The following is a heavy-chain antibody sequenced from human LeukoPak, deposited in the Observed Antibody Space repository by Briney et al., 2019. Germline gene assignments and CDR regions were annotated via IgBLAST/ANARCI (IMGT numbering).Heavy chain of an antibody. CDR3: ARQWYSSGWYPYYFDY. J-gene: IGHJ4*02. CDR1: GGSISSYY. CDR2: IYYSGST. D-gene: IGHD6-19*01. Sequence: SETLSLTCTVSGGSISSYYWSWIRQPPGKGLEWIGYIYYSGSTNYNPSLKSRVTISVDTSKNRFSLKLSSVTAADTAVYYCARQWYSSGWYPYYFDYWGQGTLVTVSS. V-gene: IGHV4-59*08.